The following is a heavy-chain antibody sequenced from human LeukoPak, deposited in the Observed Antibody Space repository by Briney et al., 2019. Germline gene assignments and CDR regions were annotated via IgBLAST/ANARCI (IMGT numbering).Heavy chain of an antibody. CDR3: AREAMYSYGNNFDY. CDR1: GGSVSSGSYY. J-gene: IGHJ4*02. Sequence: SETLSLTCTVSGGSVSSGSYYWSWIRQPPGKGLEWIGYIYYSGSTNYNPSLKSRVTISVDTSKNQFPLKLSSVTAADTAVYHCAREAMYSYGNNFDYWGQGTLVTVSS. D-gene: IGHD5-18*01. CDR2: IYYSGST. V-gene: IGHV4-61*01.